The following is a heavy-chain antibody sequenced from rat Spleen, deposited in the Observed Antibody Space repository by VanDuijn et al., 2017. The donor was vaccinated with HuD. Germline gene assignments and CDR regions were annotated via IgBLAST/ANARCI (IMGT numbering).Heavy chain of an antibody. V-gene: IGHV5-27*01. CDR3: ARPPYNNYFDY. CDR1: GFTFSNYY. Sequence: EVQLVESGGGLVQPGRSLKLSCAASGFTFSNYYMAWVRQAPTKGLEWVAYISTGGGSTYYRDSVKGRFTISRDNAKSTLYLQLNSLRSEDTATYYCARPPYNNYFDYWGQGVMVTVSS. D-gene: IGHD1-10*01. J-gene: IGHJ2*01. CDR2: ISTGGGST.